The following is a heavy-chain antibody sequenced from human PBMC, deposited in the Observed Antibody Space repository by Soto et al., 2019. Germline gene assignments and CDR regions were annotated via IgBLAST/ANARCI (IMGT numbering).Heavy chain of an antibody. CDR1: GGSISSGYYS. J-gene: IGHJ5*02. CDR2: IYNSGIT. V-gene: IGHV4-30-4*01. CDR3: ARGVTVFGLVSRFWFDP. D-gene: IGHD3-3*01. Sequence: SETLSLTCTVSGGSISSGYYSWSWVRQSPGKGLGWIGHIYNSGITYYNPSLKSRVVISIDTSRNQFSLRLDSLTAADRAVYFCARGVTVFGLVSRFWFDPWGQGTLVTVSS.